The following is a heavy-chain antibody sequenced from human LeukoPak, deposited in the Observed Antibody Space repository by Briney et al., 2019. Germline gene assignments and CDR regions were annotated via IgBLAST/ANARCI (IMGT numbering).Heavy chain of an antibody. V-gene: IGHV1-69*04. D-gene: IGHD2-21*02. CDR1: GGTFSSYA. J-gene: IGHJ6*02. CDR3: ARTVVVVTAILYGMDV. CDR2: IIPILGIA. Sequence: SVKVSCKASGGTFSSYAISWVRQAPGQGLDWMGRIIPILGIANYAQKFQGRVTITADKSTSTAYMELSSLRSEDTAVYYCARTVVVVTAILYGMDVWGQGTTVTVSS.